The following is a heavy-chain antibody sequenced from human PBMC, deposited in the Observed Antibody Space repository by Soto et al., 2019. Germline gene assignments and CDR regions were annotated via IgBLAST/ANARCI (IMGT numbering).Heavy chain of an antibody. CDR3: VMVDNYVTPTPQDV. V-gene: IGHV1-18*01. CDR2: ISPYTGNT. Sequence: QVQLVQSGDEVKKPVASVKVSCKASGYIFVNYGIAWVRQAPGQGLEWMGWISPYTGNTHSATKVQGRLTMTTDTSTSTAYMALGSLTSDDTAVYYCVMVDNYVTPTPQDVWGQGTTVTVS. J-gene: IGHJ6*02. CDR1: GYIFVNYG. D-gene: IGHD3-16*01.